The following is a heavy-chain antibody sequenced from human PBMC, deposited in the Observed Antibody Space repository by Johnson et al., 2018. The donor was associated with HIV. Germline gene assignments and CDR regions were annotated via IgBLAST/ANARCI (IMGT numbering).Heavy chain of an antibody. CDR3: ASSRWGGDSFDI. J-gene: IGHJ3*02. V-gene: IGHV3-11*04. CDR1: GFTFSDYY. CDR2: ISSSGSTI. D-gene: IGHD7-27*01. Sequence: QVQLVESGGGVVQPGRSLRLSCAASGFTFSDYYMSWIRQAPGKGLEWVSYISSSGSTIYYADSVKGRFTISRENAKNALYLKMNSLRVEDTAVYYCASSRWGGDSFDIWGQGTVVTVSS.